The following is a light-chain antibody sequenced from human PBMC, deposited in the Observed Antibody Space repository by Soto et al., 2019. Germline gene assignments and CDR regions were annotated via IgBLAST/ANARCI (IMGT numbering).Light chain of an antibody. CDR2: GAS. Sequence: EIVLTQSPGTLSLSPGERATLSCRASQSVSSSYLAWYQQKPGQAPRLLIYGASSRAAGIPDRFSGSGSGTDFALTISRLEPADFAVYYYQEYGSSPLTFGPGTKVDIK. J-gene: IGKJ3*01. V-gene: IGKV3-20*01. CDR3: QEYGSSPLT. CDR1: QSVSSSY.